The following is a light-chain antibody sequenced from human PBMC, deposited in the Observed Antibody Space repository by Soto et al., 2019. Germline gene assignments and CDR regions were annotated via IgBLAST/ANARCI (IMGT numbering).Light chain of an antibody. V-gene: IGKV3-15*01. CDR2: GAS. Sequence: EIVFTQSPGTLSSSPGERATLSCRASQSVSTNLAWFQQKPGQTPRLLFNGASTRATGIPARFTGSGSGTEFTLTISSLQSEDFAGYYCQQYNNGTSITFGQGTRLEIK. CDR3: QQYNNGTSIT. CDR1: QSVSTN. J-gene: IGKJ5*01.